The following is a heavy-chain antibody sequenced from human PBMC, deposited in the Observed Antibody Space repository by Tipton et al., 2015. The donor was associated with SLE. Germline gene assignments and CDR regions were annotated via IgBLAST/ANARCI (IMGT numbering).Heavy chain of an antibody. Sequence: SGFPFSNAWMSWVRQAPGKGLEWVGRIKSRTDAETTDYAAPVKGRFSISRDDSQNMLSLEMNNLRIEDTAVYYCITVGPTYDDFWSRYYTGIHWCQGTLVTVSS. CDR3: ITVGPTYDDFWSRYYTGIH. CDR2: IKSRTDAETT. V-gene: IGHV3-15*01. CDR1: GFPFSNAW. J-gene: IGHJ4*02. D-gene: IGHD3-3*01.